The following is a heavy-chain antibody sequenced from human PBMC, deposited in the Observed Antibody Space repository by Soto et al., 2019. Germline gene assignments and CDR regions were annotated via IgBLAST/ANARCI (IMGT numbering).Heavy chain of an antibody. V-gene: IGHV4-4*07. Sequence: SETLSLTCSVSGASISSFNWNWVRQPAGKGPEWVGRLNIAGTINYNPSLKSRITMSMDTSKNQISLHLRSVTAADTAIYYCARDRGEYTSSWFWYFSHWGHGTLVTAPQ. D-gene: IGHD6-13*01. J-gene: IGHJ2*01. CDR3: ARDRGEYTSSWFWYFSH. CDR2: LNIAGTI. CDR1: GASISSFN.